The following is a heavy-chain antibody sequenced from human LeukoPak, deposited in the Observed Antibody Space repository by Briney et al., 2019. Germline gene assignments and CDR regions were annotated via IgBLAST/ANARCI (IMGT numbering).Heavy chain of an antibody. CDR1: GFSFRNAW. Sequence: GGSLRLSCAASGFSFRNAWMHWVRQAPGKGLVWVSRIKGDRSVTVYADSVKGRFTISRDNAKNTLYLQMNSLRVEDTAVYYRARSDWFDPWGQGTLVTVSS. D-gene: IGHD3-3*01. CDR2: IKGDRSVT. J-gene: IGHJ5*02. CDR3: ARSDWFDP. V-gene: IGHV3-74*01.